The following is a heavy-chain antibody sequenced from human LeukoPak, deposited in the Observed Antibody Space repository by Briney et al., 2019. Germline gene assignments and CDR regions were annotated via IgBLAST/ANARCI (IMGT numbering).Heavy chain of an antibody. Sequence: ASVKVSCKASGYTFTTYGISWVRQAPGKGLEWVSVIYSSDSTYYADSVRGRFTISRDNSKNTLYLQMNSLRVEDTAVYFCARGHPPLYYDFWGGYYFDYWGQGALVTVSS. D-gene: IGHD3-3*01. V-gene: IGHV3-53*01. CDR2: IYSSDST. CDR3: ARGHPPLYYDFWGGYYFDY. CDR1: GYTFTTYG. J-gene: IGHJ4*02.